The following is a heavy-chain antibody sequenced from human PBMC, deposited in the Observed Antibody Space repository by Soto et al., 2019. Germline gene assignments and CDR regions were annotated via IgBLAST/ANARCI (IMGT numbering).Heavy chain of an antibody. CDR2: INHSGST. Sequence: SETLSLTCAVYGGSFSGYYWSWIRQPPGKGLEWIGEINHSGSTNYNPSLKSRVTISVDTSKNQFSLKLSSVTAADTAVHYCARSRSRGDYVYRFDYWGQGTLVTVSS. V-gene: IGHV4-34*01. J-gene: IGHJ4*02. CDR3: ARSRSRGDYVYRFDY. D-gene: IGHD4-17*01. CDR1: GGSFSGYY.